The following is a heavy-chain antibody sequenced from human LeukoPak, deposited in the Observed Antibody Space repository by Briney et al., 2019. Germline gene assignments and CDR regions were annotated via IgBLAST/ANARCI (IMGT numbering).Heavy chain of an antibody. CDR1: GGSISSYY. V-gene: IGHV4-59*01. Sequence: SETLSLTCTVSGGSISSYYWSWLRQPPGKGLEWIGYIYYSGSTNYNPSLKSRVTISVDTSKNQFSLKLSSVTAADTAVYYCARAITGFGVSANWFDPWGQGTLVTVSS. J-gene: IGHJ5*02. D-gene: IGHD3-10*01. CDR3: ARAITGFGVSANWFDP. CDR2: IYYSGST.